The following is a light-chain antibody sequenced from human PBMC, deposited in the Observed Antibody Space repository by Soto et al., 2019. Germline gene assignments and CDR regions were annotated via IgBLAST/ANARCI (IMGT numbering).Light chain of an antibody. J-gene: IGKJ1*01. CDR3: QQYSSSPVT. Sequence: DIQMTQSPSTLSASVGDRVTITCRASQSISSWLAWYQQKPGKAPKLLIYDASSLESGVPSRFSASASGTDFTLTISRLEPEDFAVYFSQQYSSSPVTFGQGTKVDIK. V-gene: IGKV1-5*01. CDR1: QSISSW. CDR2: DAS.